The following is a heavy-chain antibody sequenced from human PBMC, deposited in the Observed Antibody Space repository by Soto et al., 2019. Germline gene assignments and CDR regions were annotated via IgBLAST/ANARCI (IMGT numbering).Heavy chain of an antibody. Sequence: SETLSLTCTVSVASISSGGYYWSWIRQHPGEGLEWIGYIYYSGSTSYNPSLKSRVTISVDTSKNQFSLKLSSVTAADTAVYYCARESKYDTSGYPPWFAPWGQGTRVTVSS. CDR3: ARESKYDTSGYPPWFAP. CDR2: IYYSGST. D-gene: IGHD3-22*01. J-gene: IGHJ5*02. CDR1: VASISSGGYY. V-gene: IGHV4-31*03.